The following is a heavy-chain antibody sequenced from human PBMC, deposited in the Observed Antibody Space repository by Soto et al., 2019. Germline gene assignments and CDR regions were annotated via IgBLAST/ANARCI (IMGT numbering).Heavy chain of an antibody. CDR2: INPNSGGT. CDR1: GYTFTGYY. D-gene: IGHD2-15*01. V-gene: IGHV1-2*02. CDR3: ATLTVVVAATLNWFDP. J-gene: IGHJ5*02. Sequence: ASVKVSCKASGYTFTGYYMHWVRQAPGQGLEWMGWINPNSGGTNYAQKFQGRVTMTRDTSISTAYMELGRLRSDDTAVYYCATLTVVVAATLNWFDPWGQGTLVTVSS.